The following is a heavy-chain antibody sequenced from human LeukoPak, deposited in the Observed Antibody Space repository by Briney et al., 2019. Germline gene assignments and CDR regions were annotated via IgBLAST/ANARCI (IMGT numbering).Heavy chain of an antibody. CDR3: AKSGIDGVTMVRGAVGY. J-gene: IGHJ4*02. CDR1: GFTFSSYS. Sequence: GGSLRLSCAASGFTFSSYSMNWVRQAPGKGLEWVSAISGSGGSTYYADSVKGRFTISRDNSKNTLYLQMNSLRAEDTAVYYCAKSGIDGVTMVRGAVGYWGQGTLVTVSS. D-gene: IGHD3-10*01. V-gene: IGHV3-23*01. CDR2: ISGSGGST.